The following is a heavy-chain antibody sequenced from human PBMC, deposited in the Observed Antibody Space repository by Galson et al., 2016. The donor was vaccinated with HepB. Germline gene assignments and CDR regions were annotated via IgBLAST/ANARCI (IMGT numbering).Heavy chain of an antibody. CDR1: GGSITENW. Sequence: SETLSLTCAVSGGSITENWWSWVRPSPGKGLEWIGAIYHTGSINYNPSLKTRVTISVNKSKTQFSLWLSSVTAADTAVYYCTRNGFYCLDHWGQGTLVTVSS. D-gene: IGHD3-22*01. CDR3: TRNGFYCLDH. J-gene: IGHJ4*02. CDR2: IYHTGSI. V-gene: IGHV4-4*02.